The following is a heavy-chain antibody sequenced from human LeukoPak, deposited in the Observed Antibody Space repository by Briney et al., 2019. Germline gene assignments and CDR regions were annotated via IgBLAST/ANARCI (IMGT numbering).Heavy chain of an antibody. Sequence: PGGSLRLSCAASGFTFSSYAMSWVRQAPGKGLEWVSAIRGSGGSTYYADSVKGRFTISRDNSKNTLYLQMNSLRAEDTAVYYCAKDASGRGVRGVMAVWGQGTTVTVSS. CDR3: AKDASGRGVRGVMAV. CDR1: GFTFSSYA. D-gene: IGHD3-10*02. V-gene: IGHV3-23*01. J-gene: IGHJ6*02. CDR2: IRGSGGST.